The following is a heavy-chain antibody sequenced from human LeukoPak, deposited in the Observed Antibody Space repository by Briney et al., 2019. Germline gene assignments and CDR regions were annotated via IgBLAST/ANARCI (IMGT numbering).Heavy chain of an antibody. J-gene: IGHJ4*02. CDR2: ISAYNGNT. D-gene: IGHD1-26*01. CDR3: ARDRNLYSGSFAS. V-gene: IGHV1-18*01. CDR1: GYTFTSYG. Sequence: ASVKVSCKASGYTFTSYGISWVRQAPGQGLEWMGWISAYNGNTNYAQKLQGRVTMTTDTSISTAYMELDRLTSDDTAVYYCARDRNLYSGSFASWGQGTLVTVS.